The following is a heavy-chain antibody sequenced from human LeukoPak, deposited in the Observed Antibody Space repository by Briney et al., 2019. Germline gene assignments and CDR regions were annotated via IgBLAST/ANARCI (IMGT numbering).Heavy chain of an antibody. D-gene: IGHD1-1*01. CDR1: GFTFSSTW. CDR3: TTGYHYFDD. V-gene: IGHV3-74*03. J-gene: IGHJ4*02. CDR2: ISSDERST. Sequence: GGSLRLSCAASGFTFSSTWMQWVRRGPGKGLLWVSRISSDERSTTYADSVKGRFTISRDNAKNTLYLQMNSLRAEDTAVYYCTTGYHYFDDWGQGTLVTASS.